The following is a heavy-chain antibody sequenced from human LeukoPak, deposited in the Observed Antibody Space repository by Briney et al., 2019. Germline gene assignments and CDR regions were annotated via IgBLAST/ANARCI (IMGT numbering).Heavy chain of an antibody. Sequence: PGGSLRLFCAASGFTFSIYWMSWVRQAPGKGLEWVANIKQDGSEKNYVDSVKGRFTISRDNAKNSLYLQMNSQRAEDTAVYYCARDHHPFTAWGQGILVTVSS. CDR2: IKQDGSEK. D-gene: IGHD5-18*01. CDR1: GFTFSIYW. CDR3: ARDHHPFTA. J-gene: IGHJ4*02. V-gene: IGHV3-7*04.